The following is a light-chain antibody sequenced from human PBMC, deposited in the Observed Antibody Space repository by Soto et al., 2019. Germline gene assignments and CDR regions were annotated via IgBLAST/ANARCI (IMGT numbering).Light chain of an antibody. J-gene: IGKJ1*01. CDR2: DAS. V-gene: IGKV1-5*01. CDR3: QQYNSYWT. CDR1: QTISSW. Sequence: DIQMTQSPSTLSGSVGDRVTITCRASQTISSWLAWYQQKPGKAPKLLIYDASSLESGVPSRFNGSGSGTEFTLTISSLQPDDFATYYCQQYNSYWTFGQGTKVDIK.